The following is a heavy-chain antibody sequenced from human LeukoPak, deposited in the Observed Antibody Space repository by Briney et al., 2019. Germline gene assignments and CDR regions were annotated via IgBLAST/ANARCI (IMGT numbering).Heavy chain of an antibody. CDR1: GFIFSYYS. V-gene: IGHV3-21*01. J-gene: IGHJ3*02. CDR3: ARSEFEAFDM. Sequence: GGSLRLSCAASGFIFSYYSMNWVRQAPGKGLEWVSAINSNSNYMSYADSVKRRFTISRDNAKNSLYLQMTSLRAEDTAVYYCARSEFEAFDMWGQGTLVTVSS. D-gene: IGHD3-10*01. CDR2: INSNSNYM.